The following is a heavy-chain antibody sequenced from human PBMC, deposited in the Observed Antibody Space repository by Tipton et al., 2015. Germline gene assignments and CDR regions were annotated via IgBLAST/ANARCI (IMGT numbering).Heavy chain of an antibody. CDR1: GGSISSYY. D-gene: IGHD3-3*01. V-gene: IGHV4-4*07. CDR2: IYTSGST. CDR3: ARGQDENTLGEYYTH. J-gene: IGHJ1*01. Sequence: TLSLTCTVSGGSISSYYWSWIRQPAGKGLEWIGRIYTSGSTNYNPSLKRRVTMSVDTSKNQFSLKLSSVTAADTAVYYCARGQDENTLGEYYTHWGQGTLVPASS.